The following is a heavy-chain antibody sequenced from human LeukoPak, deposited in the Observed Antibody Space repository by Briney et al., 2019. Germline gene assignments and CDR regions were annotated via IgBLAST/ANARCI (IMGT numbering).Heavy chain of an antibody. CDR2: ITPNSGGT. D-gene: IGHD6-13*01. Sequence: ASVKVSCKASGYTFTAYYLHWVRLAPGQGLEWMGWITPNSGGTNYAQKLQGRVTMTTDTSTSTAYMELRSLRSDDTAVYYCARNTAAGHAFDIWGQGTMVTVSS. J-gene: IGHJ3*02. V-gene: IGHV1-2*02. CDR1: GYTFTAYY. CDR3: ARNTAAGHAFDI.